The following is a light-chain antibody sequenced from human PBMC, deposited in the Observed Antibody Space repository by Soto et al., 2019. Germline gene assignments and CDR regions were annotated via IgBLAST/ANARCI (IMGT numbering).Light chain of an antibody. CDR2: DVS. Sequence: QSALTQPASVSGSPGQSITISCTGTNSDIGNYNLVSWYQQHPGKAPKLMIYDVSKRPSGVSNRFSGSKSDNTASVTISGLQAEDEADYYCCSYAGTRDVFGGGTQLTVL. V-gene: IGLV2-23*02. J-gene: IGLJ2*01. CDR3: CSYAGTRDV. CDR1: NSDIGNYNL.